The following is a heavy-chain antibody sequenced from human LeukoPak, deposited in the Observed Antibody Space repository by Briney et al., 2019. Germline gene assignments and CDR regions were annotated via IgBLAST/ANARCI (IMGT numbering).Heavy chain of an antibody. J-gene: IGHJ6*03. CDR3: ARDAPVAGDFSNYYYYYMDV. D-gene: IGHD6-19*01. CDR1: GFTFSGYY. CDR2: ISSSGSTI. V-gene: IGHV3-11*01. Sequence: GGSLRLSCAATGFTFSGYYMSWIRQAPGKGLEWVSYISSSGSTIYYADSVKGRFTISRDNAKNSLYLQMNSLRAEDTAVYYCARDAPVAGDFSNYYYYYMDVWGKGTTVTVSS.